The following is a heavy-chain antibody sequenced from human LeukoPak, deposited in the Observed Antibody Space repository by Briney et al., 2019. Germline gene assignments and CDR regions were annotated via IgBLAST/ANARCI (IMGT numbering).Heavy chain of an antibody. CDR3: ARIPAGRAYYFDY. CDR1: GFSLSNIGMY. D-gene: IGHD6-13*01. Sequence: SGPALVKPTQTLTLTCTFSGFSLSNIGMYVNWIRQPPGKALEWLARIDWDDDKYYNTSLKTRLTISKDTSKNQVVLTMTNMDPVDTATYYCARIPAGRAYYFDYWGQGTPVTVSS. CDR2: IDWDDDK. J-gene: IGHJ4*02. V-gene: IGHV2-70*11.